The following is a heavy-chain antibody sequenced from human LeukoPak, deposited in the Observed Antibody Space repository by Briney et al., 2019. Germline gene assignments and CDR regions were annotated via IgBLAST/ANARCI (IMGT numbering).Heavy chain of an antibody. CDR2: IFYSGST. CDR3: ARVGAAAPRGYYFDY. J-gene: IGHJ4*02. D-gene: IGHD6-13*01. V-gene: IGHV4-59*01. Sequence: SETLSLTCTVSGGSISNYYWSWIRQPPGQGQEWIGYIFYSGSTTYTPSLKSRVTLSVDTSTNQFSLNLSSVTAAATAVYYCARVGAAAPRGYYFDYWGQGTLVTVSS. CDR1: GGSISNYY.